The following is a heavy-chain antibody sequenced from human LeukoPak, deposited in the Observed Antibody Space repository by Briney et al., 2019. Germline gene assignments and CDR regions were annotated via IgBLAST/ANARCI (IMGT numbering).Heavy chain of an antibody. Sequence: PGGSLTLSCAASGFTFSSYWMHWVRQSPGKGLVWVSGINSDGSSTSYADSVKGRFTISRDNAKNTVYLQMNSLRAEDTAVYHCATSRTFDYWGQGTLVTVSS. CDR3: ATSRTFDY. J-gene: IGHJ4*02. CDR2: INSDGSST. CDR1: GFTFSSYW. V-gene: IGHV3-74*01.